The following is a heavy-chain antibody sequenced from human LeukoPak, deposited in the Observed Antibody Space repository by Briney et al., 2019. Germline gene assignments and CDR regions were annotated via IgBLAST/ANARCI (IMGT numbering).Heavy chain of an antibody. CDR2: IKEDGSRN. D-gene: IGHD6-19*01. CDR3: ARANNAGWFDY. CDR1: GFTFSSFW. V-gene: IGHV3-7*04. J-gene: IGHJ4*02. Sequence: GGSLRLSCAASGFTFSSFWMTWVRQAPGKGLEWVANIKEDGSRNHCVDSVKGRFTISRDNAKNSLFLQMSSLRVEDTAVYYCARANNAGWFDYWGQGTLVTVSS.